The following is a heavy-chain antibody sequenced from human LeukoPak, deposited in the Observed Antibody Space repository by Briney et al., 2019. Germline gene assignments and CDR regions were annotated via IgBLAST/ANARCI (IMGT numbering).Heavy chain of an antibody. J-gene: IGHJ4*02. CDR2: IDGNSGGT. CDR3: ASGAAVGRFYDFDF. D-gene: IGHD6-13*01. Sequence: SVTVPCKASGYTFTAYYMHWVRQAPRQPVEWMGWIDGNSGGTKYARRCQGRVTMSRDKSITTAFIYVSSLRSDETSVYYCASGAAVGRFYDFDFWGQGTLVTV. V-gene: IGHV1-2*02. CDR1: GYTFTAYY.